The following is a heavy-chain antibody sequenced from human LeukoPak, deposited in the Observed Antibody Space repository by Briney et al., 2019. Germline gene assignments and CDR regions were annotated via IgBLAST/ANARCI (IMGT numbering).Heavy chain of an antibody. CDR3: ARDSYSTSWSGLFDY. V-gene: IGHV3-7*01. Sequence: PGGSLRLSCAASGFTFSDSWMTWVRQAPGKGLEWVANILPDGSYEHYVDSVKGRFTISRDNAKNSLSLHMNSLRAEDTAVYFCARDSYSTSWSGLFDYWGQGTLVAVSS. J-gene: IGHJ4*02. CDR2: ILPDGSYE. CDR1: GFTFSDSW. D-gene: IGHD6-13*01.